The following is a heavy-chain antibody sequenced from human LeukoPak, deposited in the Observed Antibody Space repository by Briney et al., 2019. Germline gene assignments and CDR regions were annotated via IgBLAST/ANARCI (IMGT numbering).Heavy chain of an antibody. J-gene: IGHJ4*02. D-gene: IGHD1-14*01. CDR2: ISGYNGKT. CDR3: ARNFHPGNWDY. V-gene: IGHV1-18*01. CDR1: GYTFSKYS. Sequence: ASVKVSCKASGYTFSKYSIHWVRQAPGQGLEGMGWISGYNGKTNYAQKLQDRVTMTTDTSTSTAYMELRSLRSDDTAVYYCARNFHPGNWDYWGQGTLVSVS.